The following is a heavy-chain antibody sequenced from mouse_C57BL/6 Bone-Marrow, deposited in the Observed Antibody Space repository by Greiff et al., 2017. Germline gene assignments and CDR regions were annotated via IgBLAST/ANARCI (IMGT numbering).Heavy chain of an antibody. CDR2: IYPGDGDT. J-gene: IGHJ2*01. CDR1: GYAFSSYW. CDR3: ARRRSTMITHYFDY. D-gene: IGHD2-4*01. Sequence: VKLQESGAELVKPGASVKISCKASGYAFSSYWMNWVKQRPGKGLEWIGQIYPGDGDTNYNGKFKGKATLTADKSSSTAYMQLSSLTSEDSAVYFCARRRSTMITHYFDYWGQGTTLTVSS. V-gene: IGHV1-80*01.